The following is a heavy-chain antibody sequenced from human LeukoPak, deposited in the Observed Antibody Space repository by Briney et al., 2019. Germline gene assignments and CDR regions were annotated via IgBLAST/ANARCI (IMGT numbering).Heavy chain of an antibody. CDR2: ISTAGDT. J-gene: IGHJ6*02. Sequence: PGGSLRLSCAASGLTFSSYDMHWVRQATGKGLEWVSTISTAGDTYYPGSVKGRFTISRENAKNSLYLQMNSLRAGDSAVYYCARGRYCSSASCYTARSYYYGMDVWGQGTTVTVSS. CDR1: GLTFSSYD. CDR3: ARGRYCSSASCYTARSYYYGMDV. D-gene: IGHD2-2*02. V-gene: IGHV3-13*01.